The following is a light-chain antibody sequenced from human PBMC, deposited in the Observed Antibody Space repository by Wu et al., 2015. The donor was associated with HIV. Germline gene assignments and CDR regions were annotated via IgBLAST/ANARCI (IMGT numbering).Light chain of an antibody. CDR2: GAS. V-gene: IGKV3-20*01. CDR3: QQYGSSPGT. J-gene: IGKJ2*01. CDR1: QSVASF. Sequence: EIVLTQFPATLSLSPGERATLSCRASQSVASFLAWYQQKPGQAPRLLIYGASRRATGIPDRFSGSGSGTDFTLTISRLEPEDFAVYYCQQYGSSPGTFGQGTKLEIK.